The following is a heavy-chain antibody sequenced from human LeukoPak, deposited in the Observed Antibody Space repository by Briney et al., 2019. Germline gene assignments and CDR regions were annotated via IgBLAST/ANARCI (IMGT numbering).Heavy chain of an antibody. J-gene: IGHJ4*02. Sequence: GGSLRLSCAASGFTFSSYEMTWVRQAPGEGLEWVSYISSSGSTIYYADSVKGRFTISRDNVKNSLYLQMNSLRAEDTAVYYCARDSGIAAAGMVYWGQGTLVTVSS. CDR3: ARDSGIAAAGMVY. CDR1: GFTFSSYE. V-gene: IGHV3-48*03. CDR2: ISSSGSTI. D-gene: IGHD6-13*01.